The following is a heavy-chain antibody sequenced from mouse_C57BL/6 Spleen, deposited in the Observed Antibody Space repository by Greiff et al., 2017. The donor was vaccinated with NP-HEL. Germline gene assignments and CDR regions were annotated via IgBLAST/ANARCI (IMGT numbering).Heavy chain of an antibody. CDR1: GYAFTNYL. CDR2: INPGSGGT. Sequence: VQVVESGAELVRPGTSVKVSCKASGYAFTNYLIEWVKQRPGQGLEWIGVINPGSGGTNYNEKFKGKATLTADKSSSTAYMQLSSLTSEDSAVYFCARKDSNYAMDYWGQGTSVTVSS. J-gene: IGHJ4*01. V-gene: IGHV1-54*01. D-gene: IGHD2-5*01. CDR3: ARKDSNYAMDY.